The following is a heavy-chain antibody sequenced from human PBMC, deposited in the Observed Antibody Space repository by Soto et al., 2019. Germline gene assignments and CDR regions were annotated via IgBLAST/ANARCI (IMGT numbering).Heavy chain of an antibody. D-gene: IGHD2-2*01. CDR2: IDPSDSYT. CDR3: ARRYCSSATCPRNYYGMDV. CDR1: GYSFTSYW. V-gene: IGHV5-10-1*01. Sequence: GESLKFCFKGSGYSFTSYWISSVRQIPGKGLERLGRIDPSDSYTSYSPSFRGHVNISTDKSINTAYLQWSSLKASDTAMYYCARRYCSSATCPRNYYGMDVRGQGTMVTVS. J-gene: IGHJ6*02.